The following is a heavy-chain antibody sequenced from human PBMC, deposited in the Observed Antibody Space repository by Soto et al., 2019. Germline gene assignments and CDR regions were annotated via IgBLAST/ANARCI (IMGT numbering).Heavy chain of an antibody. J-gene: IGHJ6*03. CDR3: ARRFKDSAGYYYMDV. V-gene: IGHV3-11*01. Sequence: SLRLSCVASGLNFSDYYITWIVRAPGKGLEWLSYISNTGRTIYYADSVQGRFTISRDNARNSLSLQMNSLRAEDTAVYYCARRFKDSAGYYYMDVWGAGTTVTGSS. D-gene: IGHD2-15*01. CDR2: ISNTGRTI. CDR1: GLNFSDYY.